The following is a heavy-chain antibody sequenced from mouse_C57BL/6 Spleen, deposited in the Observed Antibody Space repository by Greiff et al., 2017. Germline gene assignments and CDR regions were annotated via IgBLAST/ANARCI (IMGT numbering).Heavy chain of an antibody. CDR1: GYTFTEYT. Sequence: QVQLQQSGAELVKPGASVKLSCKASGYTFTEYTIHWVKQRSGQGLEWIGWFYPGSGSIKYNEKFKDKATLTADKSYSTVYMELSRLTSEDSSVYFCARHEVDYYGSSYWYFDVWGTGTTVTVSS. CDR3: ARHEVDYYGSSYWYFDV. V-gene: IGHV1-62-2*01. D-gene: IGHD1-1*01. J-gene: IGHJ1*03. CDR2: FYPGSGSI.